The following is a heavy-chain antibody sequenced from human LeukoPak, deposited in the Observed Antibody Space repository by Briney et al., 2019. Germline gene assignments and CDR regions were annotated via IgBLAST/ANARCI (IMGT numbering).Heavy chain of an antibody. D-gene: IGHD5-18*01. Sequence: PSETLSLTCTVSGGSISSYYWSWIRQPAGKGLEWIGRIYTSGSTNYNPSLKIRVTMSVDTSKNQFSLKLSSVTAADTAVYYCARDMKNTAMVRGDDAFDIWGQGTMVTVSS. CDR3: ARDMKNTAMVRGDDAFDI. V-gene: IGHV4-4*07. CDR2: IYTSGST. J-gene: IGHJ3*02. CDR1: GGSISSYY.